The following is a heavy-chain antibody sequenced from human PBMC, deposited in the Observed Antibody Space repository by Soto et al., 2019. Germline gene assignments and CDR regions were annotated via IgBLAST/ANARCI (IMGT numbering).Heavy chain of an antibody. CDR3: ARNYDSSGYLRGDNWFDP. D-gene: IGHD3-22*01. J-gene: IGHJ5*02. Sequence: GASVKVSCKASGYTFTSYAMHWVRQAPGQRLEWMGWINAGNGNTKYSQKFQGRVTITRDTSASTAYMELSSLRSEDTAVYYCARNYDSSGYLRGDNWFDPWGQGTLVTVSS. CDR2: INAGNGNT. V-gene: IGHV1-3*01. CDR1: GYTFTSYA.